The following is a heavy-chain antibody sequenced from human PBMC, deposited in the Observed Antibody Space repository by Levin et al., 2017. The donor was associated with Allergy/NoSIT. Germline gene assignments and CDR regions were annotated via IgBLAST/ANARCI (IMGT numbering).Heavy chain of an antibody. D-gene: IGHD2-2*03. V-gene: IGHV4-39*01. CDR1: GGSISSSSYY. Sequence: SETLSLTCTVSGGSISSSSYYWGWIRQPPGTGLEWIGSIYYSGSTYYNPSLKSRVTISVDTSKNQFSLKLSSVTAADTAVYYCARGSLDIVVVPAAMLGWYFDLWGRGTLVTVSS. J-gene: IGHJ2*01. CDR3: ARGSLDIVVVPAAMLGWYFDL. CDR2: IYYSGST.